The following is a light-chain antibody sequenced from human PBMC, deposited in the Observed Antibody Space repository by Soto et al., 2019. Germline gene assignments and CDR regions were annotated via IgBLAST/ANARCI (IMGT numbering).Light chain of an antibody. CDR3: SSYTSSSARV. Sequence: ALTQPASVSGCPGQSITISCTGTSSVVGGYNYVSWYQQHPGKAPKLMIYDVSNRPSGVSNRFSGSKSGNTASLTISGLQAEDEADYYCSSYTSSSARVFGTGTKVTVL. J-gene: IGLJ1*01. CDR2: DVS. V-gene: IGLV2-14*01. CDR1: SSVVGGYNY.